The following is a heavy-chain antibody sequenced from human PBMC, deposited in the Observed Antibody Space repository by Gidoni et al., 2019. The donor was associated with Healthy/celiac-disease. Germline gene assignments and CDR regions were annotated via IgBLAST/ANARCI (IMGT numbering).Heavy chain of an antibody. Sequence: QMQLVQSGPEVKKPGTSVKVSCKASGFTFTSSAMQWVRQARGQRLEWIGWIVVGSGNTNYAQKFQERVTITRDMSTSTAYMELSSLRSEDTAVYYCAAAERIMITFGGVIANGWFDPWGQGTLVTVSS. J-gene: IGHJ5*02. CDR1: GFTFTSSA. D-gene: IGHD3-16*02. CDR2: IVVGSGNT. CDR3: AAAERIMITFGGVIANGWFDP. V-gene: IGHV1-58*02.